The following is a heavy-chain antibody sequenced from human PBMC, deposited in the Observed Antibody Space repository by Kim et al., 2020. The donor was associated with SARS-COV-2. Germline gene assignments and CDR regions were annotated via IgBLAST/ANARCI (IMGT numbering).Heavy chain of an antibody. CDR3: ARRFNYYDSSGYPIFDY. J-gene: IGHJ4*02. D-gene: IGHD3-22*01. V-gene: IGHV1-18*04. Sequence: ASVKVSCKASGYTFTSYGISWVRQAPGQGLEWMGWISAYNGNTNYAQKLQGRVTMTTDTSTSTAYMELRSLRSDDTAVYYCARRFNYYDSSGYPIFDYWGQGTLVTVSS. CDR1: GYTFTSYG. CDR2: ISAYNGNT.